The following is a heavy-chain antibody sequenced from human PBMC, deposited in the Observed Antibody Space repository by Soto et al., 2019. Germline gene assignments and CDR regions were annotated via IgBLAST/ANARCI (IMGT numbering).Heavy chain of an antibody. CDR2: MNGGGGST. J-gene: IGHJ4*02. CDR1: GFTFGSYA. CDR3: AKKSEIAVPRYYFDL. Sequence: GGSLRLSCAASGFTFGSYAMSWVRQAPGKGLEWVSSMNGGGGSTYYAESVQGRFTISRDNSKYTLYLQMNSLRVEDTAVYYCAKKSEIAVPRYYFDLWGQGTLVTVSS. D-gene: IGHD2-21*01. V-gene: IGHV3-23*01.